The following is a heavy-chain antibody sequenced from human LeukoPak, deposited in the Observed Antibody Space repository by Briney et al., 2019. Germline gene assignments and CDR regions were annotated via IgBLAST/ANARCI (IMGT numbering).Heavy chain of an antibody. CDR2: IRTDGVTT. D-gene: IGHD6-13*01. CDR1: GFIFSHHG. V-gene: IGHV3-23*01. CDR3: ASTIGSAGTQY. J-gene: IGHJ4*02. Sequence: GGSLRPSCAASGFIFSHHGMNWVRQAPGKGLEWVSGIRTDGVTTYYADSVKGRFIISRDNSKNTVYLQMNSLSAEDTAVYYCASTIGSAGTQYWGQGTLVTVSS.